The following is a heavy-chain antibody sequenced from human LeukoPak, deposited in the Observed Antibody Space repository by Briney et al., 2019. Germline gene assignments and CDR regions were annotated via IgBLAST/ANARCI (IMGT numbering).Heavy chain of an antibody. CDR2: ISGSGGGT. Sequence: PGGSLRLSCAASGFTFSSYAMSWVRQAPGKGLEWVSAISGSGGGTYYADSVKGRFTISRDNSKNTLYLQMNSLRAEDMAVYYCAKGYSSGWPYYFDSWGQGTLVTVSS. CDR3: AKGYSSGWPYYFDS. J-gene: IGHJ4*02. D-gene: IGHD6-19*01. V-gene: IGHV3-23*01. CDR1: GFTFSSYA.